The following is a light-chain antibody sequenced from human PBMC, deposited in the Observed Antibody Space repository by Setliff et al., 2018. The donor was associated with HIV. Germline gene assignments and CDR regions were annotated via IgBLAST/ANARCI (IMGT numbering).Light chain of an antibody. CDR2: EFS. CDR3: CSYSGGTTLFV. J-gene: IGLJ1*01. Sequence: QSVLTQPASVSGSLGQSITISCTGTSSDIGSYNLVSWYQQHPGKAPKLIISEFSKGPSGVSSRFSGSKSGNTASLTISGLQTEDEADYYCCSYSGGTTLFVFGPGTKVTVL. V-gene: IGLV2-23*02. CDR1: SSDIGSYNL.